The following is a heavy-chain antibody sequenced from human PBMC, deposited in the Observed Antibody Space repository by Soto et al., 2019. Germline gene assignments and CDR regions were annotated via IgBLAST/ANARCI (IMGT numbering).Heavy chain of an antibody. CDR1: NGSVSSGTYS. J-gene: IGHJ6*02. V-gene: IGHV4-30-2*01. CDR2: IYYSGTT. CDR3: ARGHYYYGMDA. Sequence: LSLTFTVSNGSVSSGTYSWSWVRQPPGKGLEWIGYIYYSGTTYYTPSLKSRLTMSMDRANDHFSLNLTSVTAADTAVYFCARGHYYYGMDAWGQGTTVTVSS.